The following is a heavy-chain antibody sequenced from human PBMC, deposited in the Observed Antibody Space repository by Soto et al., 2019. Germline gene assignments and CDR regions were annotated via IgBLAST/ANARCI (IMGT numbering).Heavy chain of an antibody. Sequence: QVQVVQSGAEVKKPGASVKVSCKASGYTFTSYGFSWVRQAPGQGLEWMGWISAYNGNTNYAQKLQGRVTMTTDTPTSTAYMELRSLRSDDTAVYFCARAAMGYCRGGSCPLGMDVWGQGTTVTVSS. J-gene: IGHJ6*02. CDR2: ISAYNGNT. CDR1: GYTFTSYG. CDR3: ARAAMGYCRGGSCPLGMDV. V-gene: IGHV1-18*01. D-gene: IGHD2-15*01.